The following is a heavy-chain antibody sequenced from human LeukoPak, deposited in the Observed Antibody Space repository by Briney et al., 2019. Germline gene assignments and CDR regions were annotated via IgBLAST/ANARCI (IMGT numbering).Heavy chain of an antibody. CDR1: GFSLSTSGVG. CDR3: ARYYDSSGYYYNFDY. CDR2: ISWDDDK. V-gene: IGHV2-5*02. J-gene: IGHJ4*02. D-gene: IGHD3-22*01. Sequence: ASGPTLVKPTQTLTLTCTFSGFSLSTSGVGVGWVRQPPGKALEWLALISWDDDKRYSPSLKSRLTITKDTSKNQVVLTMTNMDPVDTATYYCARYYDSSGYYYNFDYWGQGTRVTVSS.